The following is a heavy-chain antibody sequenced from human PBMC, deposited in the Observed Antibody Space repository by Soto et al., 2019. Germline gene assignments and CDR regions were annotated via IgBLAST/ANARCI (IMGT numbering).Heavy chain of an antibody. CDR3: ARGGHVVVVTAALDF. V-gene: IGHV1-46*01. Sequence: QVQLVQSGAEVKKPGTSVKVSCMASGDTFTDDCIHWVRQAPGQGLEWMGTVNPSGGHTTYAQHFLGRMNMTRDTSTSTLYMELTSLTSEDTAVYYCARGGHVVVVTAALDFWGQGTLVTVSS. J-gene: IGHJ4*02. CDR1: GDTFTDDC. CDR2: VNPSGGHT. D-gene: IGHD2-21*02.